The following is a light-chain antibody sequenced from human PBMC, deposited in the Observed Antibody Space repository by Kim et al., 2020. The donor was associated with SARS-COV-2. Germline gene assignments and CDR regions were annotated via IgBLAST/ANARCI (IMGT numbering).Light chain of an antibody. J-gene: IGLJ3*02. V-gene: IGLV3-19*01. Sequence: SSELTQDPAVSVALGQTVRITCQGDSLRSYYASWYQQKPGQAPVLVIYGKNNRPSGIPDRFSGSRSGNTASLTITGAQAEDEADYSCTSRASSGNWVFGG. CDR1: SLRSYY. CDR2: GKN. CDR3: TSRASSGNWV.